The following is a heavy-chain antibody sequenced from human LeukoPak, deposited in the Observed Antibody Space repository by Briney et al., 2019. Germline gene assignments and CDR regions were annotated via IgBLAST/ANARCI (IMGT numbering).Heavy chain of an antibody. J-gene: IGHJ3*01. V-gene: IGHV5-51*01. Sequence: GESLKISCKGSGYSFTSYWIGWVRQMPGKGLEWMGIIYPGDSDTRYSPSFQGQVTISADKSISTAYLQWSSLKASDTAMYYCGSLGSVVVTAIPHAFHLWGPGTMVTVSS. CDR3: GSLGSVVVTAIPHAFHL. CDR2: IYPGDSDT. CDR1: GYSFTSYW. D-gene: IGHD2-21*02.